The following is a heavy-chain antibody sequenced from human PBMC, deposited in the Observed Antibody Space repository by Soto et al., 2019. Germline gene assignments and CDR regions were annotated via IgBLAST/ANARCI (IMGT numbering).Heavy chain of an antibody. J-gene: IGHJ5*02. D-gene: IGHD2-2*01. V-gene: IGHV3-74*01. CDR3: ERGGIRHYSTSGWFDP. CDR2: IHAGGTSA. CDR1: GFTFSSYW. Sequence: GGSLRLSCAASGFTFSSYWMHWVRQAPGKGLVWVSRIHAGGTSATYADSVRGRFTISRGNAKNTLYLHSTSLRVADTAVYYGERGGIRHYSTSGWFDPGGQGTLVSVSS.